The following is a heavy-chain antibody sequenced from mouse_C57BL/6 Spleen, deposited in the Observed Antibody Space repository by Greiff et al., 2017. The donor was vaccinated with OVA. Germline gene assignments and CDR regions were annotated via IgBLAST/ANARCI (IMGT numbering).Heavy chain of an antibody. CDR1: GFTFSDYG. CDR3: ATDDFDV. CDR2: ISSGSSTI. V-gene: IGHV5-17*01. J-gene: IGHJ1*03. Sequence: EVQLQESGGGLVKPGGSLKLSCAASGFTFSDYGMHWVRQAPEKGLEWVAYISSGSSTIYYADTVKGRFTISRDNAKNTLFLQMTSLRSEDTAMYYCATDDFDVWGTGTTVTVSS.